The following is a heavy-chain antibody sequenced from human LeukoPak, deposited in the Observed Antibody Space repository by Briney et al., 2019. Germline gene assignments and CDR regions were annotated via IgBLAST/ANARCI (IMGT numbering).Heavy chain of an antibody. J-gene: IGHJ4*02. Sequence: GGSLRLSCAVSGYPFSSFALSWVRQAPGKGLEWVSSISRSTETTLYADSVKGRFTISRDNSKNTGLLQMNNLRAEDTAIYYCAKRAAVSGVVGPFDYWGQGTLVTVSS. CDR3: AKRAAVSGVVGPFDY. D-gene: IGHD6-19*01. CDR1: GYPFSSFA. V-gene: IGHV3-23*01. CDR2: ISRSTETT.